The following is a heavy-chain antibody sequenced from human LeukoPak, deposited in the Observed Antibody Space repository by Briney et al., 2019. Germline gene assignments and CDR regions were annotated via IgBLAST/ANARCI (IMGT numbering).Heavy chain of an antibody. CDR1: GFTVSSNY. CDR2: IYSGGST. Sequence: GGSLRLSCAASGFTVSSNYMSWVRQAPGKGLEWVSVIYSGGSTFYADSVKGRFTISRDNSKNTLYLQMSSLRAEDTAVYYCAXGTSWPQWFDPWGQGTLVSVSS. CDR3: AXGTSWPQWFDP. J-gene: IGHJ5*02. D-gene: IGHD3-10*01. V-gene: IGHV3-53*01.